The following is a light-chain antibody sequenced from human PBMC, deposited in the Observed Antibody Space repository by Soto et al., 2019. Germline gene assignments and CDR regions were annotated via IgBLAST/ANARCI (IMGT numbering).Light chain of an antibody. Sequence: DIQMTQSPSSLSASVGDRVTIACRASQSISSYLNWYQHKPGKAPKLLIYAASSLQSGVPSRFSGSGSGTDSILSISSLQPEDFATYYCQQSYSTLLTFGQGTKMEIK. CDR3: QQSYSTLLT. CDR1: QSISSY. J-gene: IGKJ1*01. V-gene: IGKV1-39*01. CDR2: AAS.